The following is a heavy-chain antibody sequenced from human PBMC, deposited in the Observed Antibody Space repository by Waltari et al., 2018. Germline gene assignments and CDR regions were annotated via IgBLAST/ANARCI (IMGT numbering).Heavy chain of an antibody. J-gene: IGHJ6*02. CDR1: GFTFSSYP. CDR3: ARGISHGSASLDV. Sequence: QVQLVESGGGLVQPGRSLRLSCEASGFTFSSYPIHWVLQAPGKGLEWVALISHDGSKTYYPDSGKGRFTISRDNSQNTLYLQMNSLRAEDTALYYCARGISHGSASLDVWGQGTTVTVSS. V-gene: IGHV3-30*04. D-gene: IGHD5-18*01. CDR2: ISHDGSKT.